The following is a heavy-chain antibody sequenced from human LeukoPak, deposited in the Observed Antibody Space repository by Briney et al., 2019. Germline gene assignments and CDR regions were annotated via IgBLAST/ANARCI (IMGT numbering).Heavy chain of an antibody. V-gene: IGHV1-18*01. CDR1: GYTFTSYG. CDR3: ARDAPRGEWGYEIVIGCGGDCYSDY. D-gene: IGHD2-21*02. CDR2: IRAYNGNT. Sequence: GASVKVSCKASGYTFTSYGISWVRQAPGQGLEWMGWIRAYNGNTTYAQKLQGRVTMSTDTSTSTAYMELRSLRSDDTAVYYCARDAPRGEWGYEIVIGCGGDCYSDYWGQGTLVTVSS. J-gene: IGHJ4*02.